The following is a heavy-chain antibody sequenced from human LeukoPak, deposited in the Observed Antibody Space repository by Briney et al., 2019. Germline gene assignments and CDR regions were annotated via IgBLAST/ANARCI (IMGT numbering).Heavy chain of an antibody. CDR1: GFTSSSYW. J-gene: IGHJ4*02. V-gene: IGHV3-7*01. CDR2: IKQDGNEK. CDR3: ASGFDSRFFDK. D-gene: IGHD3-22*01. Sequence: GGSLRLSCAASGFTSSSYWMTWVRQAPGKGLERVANIKQDGNEKYYVDSVKGRFTISRDNAKNSLYLQMNSLRAEDTAVYYCASGFDSRFFDKWGQGTLVTVSS.